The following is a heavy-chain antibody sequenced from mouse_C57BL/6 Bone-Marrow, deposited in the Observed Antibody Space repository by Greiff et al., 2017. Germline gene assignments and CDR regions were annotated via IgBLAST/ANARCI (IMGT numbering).Heavy chain of an antibody. D-gene: IGHD2-3*01. V-gene: IGHV1-81*01. J-gene: IGHJ1*03. Sequence: VQLQQSGAELARPGASVKLSCKASGYTFTSYGISWVKQRTGQGLEWIGEIYPRSGNTYYNEKFKGKATLTADKYSSTAYMELRSLTSEDSAVYFCARLGGYYVYWYFDVWGTGTTVTVSS. CDR1: GYTFTSYG. CDR3: ARLGGYYVYWYFDV. CDR2: IYPRSGNT.